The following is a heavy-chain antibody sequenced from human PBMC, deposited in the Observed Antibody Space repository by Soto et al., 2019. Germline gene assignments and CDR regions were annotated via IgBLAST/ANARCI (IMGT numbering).Heavy chain of an antibody. Sequence: QVQLVQSGAEVKKPGASVKVSCKASGYTFTSYGISWVRQTPGQGLEWMGWISAYNGNTKYAQKLQGRVTMTTDTSTSRAYMEVRSLRSDDTAVYYCARDLAVGLVDYWGQGTLVTVSS. CDR1: GYTFTSYG. V-gene: IGHV1-18*01. CDR3: ARDLAVGLVDY. J-gene: IGHJ4*02. CDR2: ISAYNGNT. D-gene: IGHD6-19*01.